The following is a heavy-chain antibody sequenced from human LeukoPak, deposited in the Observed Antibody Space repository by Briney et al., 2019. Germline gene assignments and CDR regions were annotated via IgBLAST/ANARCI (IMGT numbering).Heavy chain of an antibody. J-gene: IGHJ6*02. CDR2: MSGAGNT. V-gene: IGHV3-23*01. D-gene: IGHD3-22*01. Sequence: GESLRLSCAASGFTIGNNGLSWFRQAPGKGLEWVSDMSGAGNTYYAESVKGRFTISRDNSKNTLYLQMNSLRAEDTAVYYCARGPPYHLRVVITPMYYYYGMDVWGQGTTVTVSS. CDR1: GFTIGNNG. CDR3: ARGPPYHLRVVITPMYYYYGMDV.